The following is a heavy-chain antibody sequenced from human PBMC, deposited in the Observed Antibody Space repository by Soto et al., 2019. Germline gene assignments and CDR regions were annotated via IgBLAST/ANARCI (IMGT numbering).Heavy chain of an antibody. V-gene: IGHV3-30*18. CDR3: AKVDSLEDYDIFTGYSFP. Sequence: QVQLVESGGGVVQPGRSLRLSCAASGFTFSSYGMHWVRQAPGKGLERVAVISYDGSNKYYADSVKGRFTISRDNSKNTLYLQMNSLRAEDTAVYYCAKVDSLEDYDIFTGYSFPWGQGTLVTVSS. CDR1: GFTFSSYG. D-gene: IGHD3-9*01. J-gene: IGHJ4*02. CDR2: ISYDGSNK.